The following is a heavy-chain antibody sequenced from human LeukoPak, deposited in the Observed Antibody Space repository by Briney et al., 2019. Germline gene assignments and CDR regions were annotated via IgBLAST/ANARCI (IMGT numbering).Heavy chain of an antibody. CDR2: ISTSGSNI. Sequence: GGSLRLSCAASGFTFSSYEMNWARQAPGKGLEWVSYISTSGSNIYDADSVKGRFTISRDNAKNSLFLQMNSLRAEDTAVYYCATSQGSWPDYFDYWGQGTLVTVSS. D-gene: IGHD6-13*01. CDR1: GFTFSSYE. V-gene: IGHV3-48*03. CDR3: ATSQGSWPDYFDY. J-gene: IGHJ4*02.